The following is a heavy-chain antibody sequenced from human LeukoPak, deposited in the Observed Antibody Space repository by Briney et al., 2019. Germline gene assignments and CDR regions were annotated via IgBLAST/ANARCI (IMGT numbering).Heavy chain of an antibody. CDR1: GFTFSSYS. D-gene: IGHD2-21*02. J-gene: IGHJ4*02. Sequence: GGSLRLSCAASGFTFSSYSMNWVRQAPGKGLEWVSSISSSSSYIYYADSVKGRFTISRDNAKNSLYLQMNSLRAEDTAVYYCARETLRGDCYGYYFDYWGQGTLVTVSS. CDR2: ISSSSSYI. V-gene: IGHV3-21*01. CDR3: ARETLRGDCYGYYFDY.